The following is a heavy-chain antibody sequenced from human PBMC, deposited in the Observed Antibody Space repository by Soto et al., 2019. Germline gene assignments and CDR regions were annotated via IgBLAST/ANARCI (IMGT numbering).Heavy chain of an antibody. CDR2: IKSKSDGGTR. J-gene: IGHJ4*02. CDR1: GFISSSAW. CDR3: VEGRNDF. V-gene: IGHV3-15*01. Sequence: VQVVASGGDLVKPGGALRVSCATSGFISSSAWMSWVRQAPGKGLEWVGRIKSKSDGGTRDYAAPVNGRFIISRDDSKNMVYLQMNSRTAEDTAVYYCVEGRNDFGGQGTLVTVSS.